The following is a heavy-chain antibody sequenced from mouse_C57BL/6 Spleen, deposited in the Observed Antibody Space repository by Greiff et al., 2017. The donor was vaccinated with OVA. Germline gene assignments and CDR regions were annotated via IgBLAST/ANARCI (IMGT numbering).Heavy chain of an antibody. Sequence: EVMLVESGTVLARPGASVKMSCKTSGYTFTSYWMHWVKQRPGQGLEWIGAIYPGNSDTSYNQKFKGKAKLTAVTSASTAYMELSSLTNEDSAVYYCTRGDYGNEAWFAYWGQGTLVTVSA. V-gene: IGHV1-5*01. CDR1: GYTFTSYW. D-gene: IGHD2-1*01. CDR3: TRGDYGNEAWFAY. CDR2: IYPGNSDT. J-gene: IGHJ3*01.